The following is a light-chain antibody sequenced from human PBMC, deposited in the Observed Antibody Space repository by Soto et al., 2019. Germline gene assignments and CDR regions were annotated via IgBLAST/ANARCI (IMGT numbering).Light chain of an antibody. CDR3: QQYNSYSPT. V-gene: IGKV1-5*01. CDR2: DAF. Sequence: DIQMTQSPSTLSASVGDRVTITCRASQSINTWLAWYQQKAGKAPNLLIYDAFTLESGVPSRFSGSGSGTEFTLTISSLQPDDFATYYCQQYNSYSPTFGQGTKVDIK. CDR1: QSINTW. J-gene: IGKJ1*01.